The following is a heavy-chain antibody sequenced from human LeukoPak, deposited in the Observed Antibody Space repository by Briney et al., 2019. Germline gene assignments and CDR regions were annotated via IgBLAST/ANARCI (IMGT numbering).Heavy chain of an antibody. Sequence: SETLSLTCTVSGASISSLYWSRIRQPPGRGLEWIGFIPNSGSPTYNPSLNSRVTISLDTSKNQFSLKVNYVTAADTAVYYCASESRQLGNWGQGTLVTVSS. V-gene: IGHV4-59*01. CDR1: GASISSLY. CDR2: IPNSGSP. D-gene: IGHD1-1*01. CDR3: ASESRQLGN. J-gene: IGHJ4*02.